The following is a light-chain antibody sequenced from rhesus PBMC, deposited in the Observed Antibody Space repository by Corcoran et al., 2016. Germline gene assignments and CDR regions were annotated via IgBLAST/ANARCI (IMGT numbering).Light chain of an antibody. J-gene: IGKJ2*01. Sequence: DIQMTQSPSSLSASVGDRVTITCQASQSIYHYLNWYQQKPGKIPKHLIYRASSLQSGIPSRFSGSGSGTYFTLTISSLQPEYFATYYWQQGYSYPYSFGQGTKVEI. CDR2: RAS. V-gene: IGKV1S9*01. CDR3: QQGYSYPYS. CDR1: QSIYHY.